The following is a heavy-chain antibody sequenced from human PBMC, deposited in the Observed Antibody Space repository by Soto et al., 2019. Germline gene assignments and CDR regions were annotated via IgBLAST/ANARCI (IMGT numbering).Heavy chain of an antibody. Sequence: QVQVVQSGAGVKKPGASVKVSCKASGYTFTTYHINWVRQAPGQGLEWMGKINPNGGGTSYAQNFQGRVTMTRDTSTSTVYMELSSLRSEDTAVYYCARDRDYWSGYEYNYYGMDVWGQGTTVTVSS. D-gene: IGHD3-3*01. J-gene: IGHJ6*02. V-gene: IGHV1-46*01. CDR3: ARDRDYWSGYEYNYYGMDV. CDR2: INPNGGGT. CDR1: GYTFTTYH.